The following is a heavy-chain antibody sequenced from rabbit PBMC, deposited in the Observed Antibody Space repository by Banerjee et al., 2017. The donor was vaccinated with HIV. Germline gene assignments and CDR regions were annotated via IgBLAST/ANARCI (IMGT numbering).Heavy chain of an antibody. D-gene: IGHD4-1*01. CDR2: IYTGSGSA. Sequence: QEQLEESGGDLVKPEGSLTLTCTASGFSFSSDGISWVRQAPGKGLEWIAYIYTGSGSALYVSWAKGRFTISKTTSTTVTLQMTSLTAADTATYLCARDLAGVIGWNFGLWGPGTLVT. CDR3: ARDLAGVIGWNFGL. J-gene: IGHJ4*01. CDR1: GFSFSSDG. V-gene: IGHV1S45*01.